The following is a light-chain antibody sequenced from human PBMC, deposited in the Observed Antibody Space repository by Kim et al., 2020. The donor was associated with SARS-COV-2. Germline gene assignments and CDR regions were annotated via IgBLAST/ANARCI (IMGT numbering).Light chain of an antibody. Sequence: ASVGDRVTITCRASQSISSYLNWYQQKPGKAPKFLIYAASNLQSGVSSRFSGSGSGTDYTITISSLKPEDSATYYCQQSYSTPLTFGGGTKVDIK. CDR2: AAS. V-gene: IGKV1-39*01. CDR3: QQSYSTPLT. J-gene: IGKJ4*01. CDR1: QSISSY.